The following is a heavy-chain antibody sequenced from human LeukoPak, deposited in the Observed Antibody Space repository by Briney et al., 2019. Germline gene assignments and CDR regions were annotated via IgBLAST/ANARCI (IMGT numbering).Heavy chain of an antibody. V-gene: IGHV3-7*01. CDR1: GFTFSSYA. Sequence: PGGSLRLSCAASGFTFSSYAMSWVRQAPGEGLEWVAKIKPDRSEKYYVDSVKGRFTISRDNAKNSLFLQMNNLRAEDTAVYYCAREGYYDFWSGYLYYFDYWGQGTLVTVSS. J-gene: IGHJ4*02. CDR2: IKPDRSEK. CDR3: AREGYYDFWSGYLYYFDY. D-gene: IGHD3-3*01.